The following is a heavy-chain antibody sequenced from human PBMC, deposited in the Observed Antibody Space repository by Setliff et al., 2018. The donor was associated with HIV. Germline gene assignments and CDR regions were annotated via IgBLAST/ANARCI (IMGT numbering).Heavy chain of an antibody. CDR2: IYHTGKT. CDR1: GGSISSGGYY. Sequence: PSETLSLTCTVSGGSISSGGYYWSWIRQHPGGGLEWIGYIYHTGKTYYNPSLQSRIIMSLDMSQNQFSLKLSSVTAADTAIYYCARGGRKDLTDNWGQGTLVTVSS. J-gene: IGHJ4*02. D-gene: IGHD3-16*01. CDR3: ARGGRKDLTDN. V-gene: IGHV4-31*03.